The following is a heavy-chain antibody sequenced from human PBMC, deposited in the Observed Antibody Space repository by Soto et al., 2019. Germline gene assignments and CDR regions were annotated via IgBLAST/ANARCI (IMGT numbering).Heavy chain of an antibody. J-gene: IGHJ3*02. Sequence: EVQLVESGGGLVQPGESLRLSCAASGFTFSDSWMRWFRQAPGKGLEWVASIKEDGGEKKYVDSVKGRFTVSRDNAKNSLYLQMNSLRVEDTAGYYCATPSWTTFDMWGQGTMVTVSA. CDR3: ATPSWTTFDM. V-gene: IGHV3-7*01. CDR2: IKEDGGEK. D-gene: IGHD1-1*01. CDR1: GFTFSDSW.